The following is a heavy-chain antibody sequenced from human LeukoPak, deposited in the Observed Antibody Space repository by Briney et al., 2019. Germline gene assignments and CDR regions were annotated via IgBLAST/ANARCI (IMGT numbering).Heavy chain of an antibody. J-gene: IGHJ3*02. D-gene: IGHD3-22*01. Sequence: SETLSLTCTVSGGSISSSSYYWGWIRQPPGKGLEWIGSIYYSGSTYYNPFLKSRVTISVDTSENQFSLKLSSVTAADTAVYYCARLIYDSSGYYLLLTAFDIWGQGTMVTVSS. CDR1: GGSISSSSYY. CDR2: IYYSGST. CDR3: ARLIYDSSGYYLLLTAFDI. V-gene: IGHV4-39*01.